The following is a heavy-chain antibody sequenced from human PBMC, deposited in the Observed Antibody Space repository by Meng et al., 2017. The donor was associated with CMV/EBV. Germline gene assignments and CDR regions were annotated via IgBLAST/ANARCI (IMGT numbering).Heavy chain of an antibody. D-gene: IGHD3-16*02. V-gene: IGHV1-46*01. Sequence: TSYYMHWGRQAPGQGLEWMGIINPSGGSTSYAQKFQGRVTMTRDTSTSTVYMELSSLRSEDTAVYYCARDSLMITFGGVIVIPNWFDPWGQGTLVTVSS. CDR2: INPSGGST. CDR1: TSYY. CDR3: ARDSLMITFGGVIVIPNWFDP. J-gene: IGHJ5*02.